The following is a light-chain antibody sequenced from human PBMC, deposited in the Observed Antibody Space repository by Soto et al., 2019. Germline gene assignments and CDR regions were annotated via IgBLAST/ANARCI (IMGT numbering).Light chain of an antibody. CDR1: QSVSSN. J-gene: IGKJ2*01. V-gene: IGKV3-15*01. Sequence: EIVMTQSPATLSVSPGERATLSGRASQSVSSNLAWYQQKPGQAPRLLIYGASTRATGIPARFSGSGSGTEFTLTISSLQSEDFAVYYCQQYNNWGTYGQGTKLEIK. CDR3: QQYNNWGT. CDR2: GAS.